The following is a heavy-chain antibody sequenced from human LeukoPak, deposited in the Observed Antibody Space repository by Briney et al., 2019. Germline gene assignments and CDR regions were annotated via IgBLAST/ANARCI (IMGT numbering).Heavy chain of an antibody. J-gene: IGHJ3*02. Sequence: GGSLRLSCAASGFTFSDYYMSWIRQAPGKGLEWVSYISSSSSYTNYADSVKGRFTISRDNAKNPLYLQMNSLRAEDTAVYYCARAAAGLSAFDIWGQGTMVTVSS. CDR2: ISSSSSYT. CDR1: GFTFSDYY. D-gene: IGHD6-13*01. CDR3: ARAAAGLSAFDI. V-gene: IGHV3-11*06.